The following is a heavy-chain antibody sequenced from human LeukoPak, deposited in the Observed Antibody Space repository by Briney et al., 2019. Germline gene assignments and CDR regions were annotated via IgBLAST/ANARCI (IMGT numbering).Heavy chain of an antibody. CDR3: ARGRTITIFGVAPDFDY. J-gene: IGHJ4*02. Sequence: SETLSLTCAVYGGSFSGYYWSWIRQPPGKGLEWIGEINHSGSTNYNPSLKSRVTISVDTSKNQFSLKLSSVTAADTAVYYRARGRTITIFGVAPDFDYWGQGTLVTVSS. D-gene: IGHD3-3*01. V-gene: IGHV4-34*01. CDR1: GGSFSGYY. CDR2: INHSGST.